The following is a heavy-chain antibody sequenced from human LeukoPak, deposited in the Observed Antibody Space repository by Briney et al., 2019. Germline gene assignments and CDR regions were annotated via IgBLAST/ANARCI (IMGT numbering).Heavy chain of an antibody. CDR2: IRTSGGVV. Sequence: GGSLRLSCAASGFTFTSYTMNWVRQAPGKGLEWISYIRTSGGVVSYADSVRGRFTISTDSAKNSLYLQMNSLRDDDTAVYYCVRDQFYAFDVWGQGTMVTVSS. V-gene: IGHV3-48*02. CDR1: GFTFTSYT. J-gene: IGHJ3*01. CDR3: VRDQFYAFDV.